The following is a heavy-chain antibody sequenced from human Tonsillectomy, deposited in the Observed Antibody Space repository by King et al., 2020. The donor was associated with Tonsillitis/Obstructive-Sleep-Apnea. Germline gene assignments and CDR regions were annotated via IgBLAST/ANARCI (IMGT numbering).Heavy chain of an antibody. CDR1: GFTFDNYA. CDR2: ISWNSGSI. Sequence: VQLVESGGGLVQPGKSLRLSCAASGFTFDNYAMHWVRQAPGKGLEWVSGISWNSGSIGYADSAKGRFTISRDNAKNSLYLQMNSLRAEDTALYYCAKVFDYGGNAAGCDYWGQGTLVTVSS. J-gene: IGHJ4*02. D-gene: IGHD4-23*01. CDR3: AKVFDYGGNAAGCDY. V-gene: IGHV3-9*01.